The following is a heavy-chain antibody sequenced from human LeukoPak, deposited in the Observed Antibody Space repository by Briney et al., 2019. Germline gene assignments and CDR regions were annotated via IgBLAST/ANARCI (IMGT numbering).Heavy chain of an antibody. V-gene: IGHV3-21*01. CDR2: ISSSSSYI. J-gene: IGHJ3*02. Sequence: GGSLRLSCAASGFTFSSYWMHWVRQAPGKGLEWVSSISSSSSYIYYADSVKGRFTISRDNAKNSLYLQMNSLRAEDTAVYYCARDLYYDSSGSRSSAFDIWGQGTMVTVSS. D-gene: IGHD3-22*01. CDR1: GFTFSSYW. CDR3: ARDLYYDSSGSRSSAFDI.